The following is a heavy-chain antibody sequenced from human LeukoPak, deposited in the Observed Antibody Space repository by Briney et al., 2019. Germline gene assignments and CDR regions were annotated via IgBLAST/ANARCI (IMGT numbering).Heavy chain of an antibody. CDR3: ARYSTGFDI. CDR1: GGSFSDYY. V-gene: IGHV4-34*01. Sequence: SETLSLTCAVYGGSFSDYYWTWLRQPPGKGLEWIGEINHRGSTHYNPSLKSRVTISVDTSKKQFSLKLSSVTAADTAVYYCARYSTGFDIWGQGTVVTVSS. D-gene: IGHD6-19*01. J-gene: IGHJ3*02. CDR2: INHRGST.